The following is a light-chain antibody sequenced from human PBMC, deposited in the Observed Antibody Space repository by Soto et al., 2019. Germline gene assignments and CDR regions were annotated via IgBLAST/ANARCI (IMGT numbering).Light chain of an antibody. Sequence: SALTQPASVSRSPGQSITINNTRTSSDVGGYNYVSWYQQHPGKAPKLMIYDVSNRPSGVSNRFSGSKSGNTASLTISGLQAEDEADYYCSSYTSTSTYVFAIGTKVTVL. CDR1: SSDVGGYNY. J-gene: IGLJ1*01. V-gene: IGLV2-14*01. CDR2: DVS. CDR3: SSYTSTSTYV.